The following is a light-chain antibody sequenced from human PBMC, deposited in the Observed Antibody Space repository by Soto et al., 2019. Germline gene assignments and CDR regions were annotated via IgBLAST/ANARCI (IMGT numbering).Light chain of an antibody. CDR2: DAS. J-gene: IGKJ5*01. Sequence: IVLTQSPDTLSLSPGERATLSCRASQSISRYLAWYQQKPGQAPRLLIFDASNRATGIPARFSGSGSGTDFTLPISSLESEDFAVYYCQQRTNWVTFGQGTRLA. CDR1: QSISRY. V-gene: IGKV3-11*01. CDR3: QQRTNWVT.